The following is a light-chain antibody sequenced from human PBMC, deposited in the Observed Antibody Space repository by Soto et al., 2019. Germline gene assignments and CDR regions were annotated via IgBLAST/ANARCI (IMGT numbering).Light chain of an antibody. V-gene: IGLV2-14*01. CDR3: SSYTSSSTLV. Sequence: QSALTQPASVSGSPGQSITISCTGTGSDVGYYTYVSWYRHHPVKAPKLMIYEVSNRPSGVSNRFSGSKSGNTASLTISGLQAEDEADYYCSSYTSSSTLVFGGGTKLTVL. CDR2: EVS. J-gene: IGLJ2*01. CDR1: GSDVGYYTY.